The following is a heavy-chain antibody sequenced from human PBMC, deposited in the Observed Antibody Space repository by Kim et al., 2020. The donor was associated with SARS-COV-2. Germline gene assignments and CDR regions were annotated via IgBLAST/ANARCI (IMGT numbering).Heavy chain of an antibody. CDR3: ARGPRGGAFDL. Sequence: YHVDTVKGRFTNTRDNSKITLYLQMNSLRAEETAVYYCARGPRGGAFDLWGPGTMVTVSS. V-gene: IGHV3-30*03. J-gene: IGHJ3*01.